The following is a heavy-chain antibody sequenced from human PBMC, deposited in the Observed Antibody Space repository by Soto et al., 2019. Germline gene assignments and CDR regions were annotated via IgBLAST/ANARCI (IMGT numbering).Heavy chain of an antibody. V-gene: IGHV4-39*01. CDR1: GDSISSSSYY. D-gene: IGHD6-25*01. J-gene: IGHJ5*02. CDR2: LFYNGST. Sequence: QLQLQESGPGLVKPSETLSLTCSVSGDSISSSSYYWGWIRQPPGKGLEWIGSLFYNGSTYYKPSLKSRVTISADTSKNQFSLKLSSVTAADTAVYYCARQAGQRLAKNWFDPWGQGTLVTVSS. CDR3: ARQAGQRLAKNWFDP.